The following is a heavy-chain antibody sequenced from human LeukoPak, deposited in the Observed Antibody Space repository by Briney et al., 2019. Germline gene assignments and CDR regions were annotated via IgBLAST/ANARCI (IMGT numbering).Heavy chain of an antibody. CDR1: GFTFSSSW. J-gene: IGHJ4*02. CDR2: IKQDGGEK. CDR3: ARDEYRSSWY. V-gene: IGHV3-7*05. D-gene: IGHD6-13*01. Sequence: GGSLRLSCAASGFTFSSSWMSWVRQAPGTGLEGVANIKQDGGEKYYVDSVKGRFTISRDNAKNSLYLQMNSLRAEDTAVYYCARDEYRSSWYWGQGTLVTVSS.